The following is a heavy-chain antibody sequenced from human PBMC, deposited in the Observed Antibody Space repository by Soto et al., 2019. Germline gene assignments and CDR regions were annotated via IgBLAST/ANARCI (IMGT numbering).Heavy chain of an antibody. CDR3: ARREGAVTTLQYYYGMDV. CDR2: IYPGDSDT. D-gene: IGHD4-17*01. CDR1: GYSFTSYW. Sequence: GESLKISCRGSGYSFTSYWIGWVRQMPGKGLEWMGIIYPGDSDTRYSPSFQGQVTISADKSISTAYLQWSSLKASDTAMYYCARREGAVTTLQYYYGMDVWGQGTTVTVSS. J-gene: IGHJ6*02. V-gene: IGHV5-51*01.